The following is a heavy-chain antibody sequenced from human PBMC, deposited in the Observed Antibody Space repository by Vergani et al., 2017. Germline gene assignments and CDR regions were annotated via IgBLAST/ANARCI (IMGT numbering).Heavy chain of an antibody. CDR2: ISWNSNSI. Sequence: EVQLEESGGGLVLPGRSLRLSCVASGFTSAGYAMHWVRQAPGKGLEWVSGISWNSNSIGYADSVKGRFTISRDNAKNSLYLQMNSLRAEDTALYYCAKGLGTSSGGGWFDPWGQGTRVTVSS. J-gene: IGHJ5*02. V-gene: IGHV3-9*02. CDR1: GFTSAGYA. CDR3: AKGLGTSSGGGWFDP. D-gene: IGHD6-6*01.